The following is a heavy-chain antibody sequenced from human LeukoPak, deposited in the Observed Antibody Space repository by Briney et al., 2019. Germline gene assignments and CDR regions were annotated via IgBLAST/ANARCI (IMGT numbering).Heavy chain of an antibody. CDR1: GFTFTSYD. J-gene: IGHJ5*02. Sequence: ASVKVSCKASGFTFTSYDINWVRQASGQGLEWMGWMNPNNGNTGYAQKFQGRVTMTRDTSISTAYMELRGLRSEDTAVYYCVRDGEGVAISVKYWFDPWGQGTLVIVDS. V-gene: IGHV1-8*01. D-gene: IGHD3-10*01. CDR3: VRDGEGVAISVKYWFDP. CDR2: MNPNNGNT.